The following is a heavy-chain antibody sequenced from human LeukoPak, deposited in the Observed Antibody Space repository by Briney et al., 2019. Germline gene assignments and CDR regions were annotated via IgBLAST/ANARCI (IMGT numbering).Heavy chain of an antibody. Sequence: PGGSLRLSCAASGFTFSSYWMSWVRQAPGKGLEWVANIKQDGSEKYYVDSVKGRFTISRDNAKNSLYLQMNSLRAEDTAVYYWAREGGGRQNWFDPWGQGTLVTVSS. J-gene: IGHJ5*02. V-gene: IGHV3-7*01. CDR3: AREGGGRQNWFDP. CDR2: IKQDGSEK. D-gene: IGHD2-15*01. CDR1: GFTFSSYW.